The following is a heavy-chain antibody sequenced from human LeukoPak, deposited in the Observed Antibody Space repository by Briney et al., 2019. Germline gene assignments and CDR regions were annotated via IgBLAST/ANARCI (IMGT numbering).Heavy chain of an antibody. J-gene: IGHJ4*02. D-gene: IGHD3-22*01. CDR2: IWYDGSNK. CDR1: GFTFSSDG. Sequence: GGALRLSCAASGFTFSSDGMHWVRRAPGKGLEWVAVIWYDGSNKYYADSVKGRFTISRDNSKNTLYLQMNRLRAEDMAVYYCASPADSSGFDYWGQGTLVTVSS. V-gene: IGHV3-33*01. CDR3: ASPADSSGFDY.